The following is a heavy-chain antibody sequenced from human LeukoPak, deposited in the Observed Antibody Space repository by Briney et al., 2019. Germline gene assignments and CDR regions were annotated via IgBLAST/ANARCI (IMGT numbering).Heavy chain of an antibody. V-gene: IGHV3-9*01. CDR1: GFTFDDYA. D-gene: IGHD3-16*02. Sequence: GRSLRLSCAASGFTFDDYAMHWVRQAPGKGLEWVSGISWNSGSIGYADSVKGRFTISRDNAKNSLYLQMNSLRAEDTALYYCAKDIVIGPGAADYYYYGMDVWGQGTTVTVSS. J-gene: IGHJ6*02. CDR2: ISWNSGSI. CDR3: AKDIVIGPGAADYYYYGMDV.